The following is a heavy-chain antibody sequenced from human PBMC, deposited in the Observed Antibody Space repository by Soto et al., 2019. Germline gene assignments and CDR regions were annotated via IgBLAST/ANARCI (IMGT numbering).Heavy chain of an antibody. Sequence: QVQLVQSGAEVKKPGASVKVSCKASGYTFTGYYMHWVRQAPGQGLEWMGWINPNSGGTNYAQKLQGRVTMTRDTSISTAYMELSRLRSDDTAVYYCHTDYYYYGMDVWGQGTTVTVSS. CDR3: HTDYYYYGMDV. D-gene: IGHD2-2*02. CDR1: GYTFTGYY. V-gene: IGHV1-2*02. J-gene: IGHJ6*02. CDR2: INPNSGGT.